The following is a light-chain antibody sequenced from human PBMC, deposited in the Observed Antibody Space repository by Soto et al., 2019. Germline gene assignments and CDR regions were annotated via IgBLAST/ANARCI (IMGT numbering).Light chain of an antibody. V-gene: IGKV1-6*01. Sequence: AIQMTQSPSSLSASVGDRVIITCRASQAIRIELGWYQQRPGKAPKLLIYGTSNLQSGVPSRFSGSGSGTDFTLTINGLQPEDFATYYCLQDYSYPRTFGQGTKVDVK. J-gene: IGKJ1*01. CDR2: GTS. CDR3: LQDYSYPRT. CDR1: QAIRIE.